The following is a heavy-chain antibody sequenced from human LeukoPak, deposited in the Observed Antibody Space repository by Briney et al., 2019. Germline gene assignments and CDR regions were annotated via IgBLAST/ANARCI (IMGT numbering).Heavy chain of an antibody. J-gene: IGHJ6*02. CDR2: ISSSGSTI. D-gene: IGHD5-18*01. Sequence: KPGGSLRLSCAASGFTFSDYYMSWIRQAPGKGLEWVSYISSSGSTIYYADSVKGRFTISGDNAKNSLYLQMNSLRAEDTAVYYCAREMGTAMVTVDPRYYYGMDVWGQGTTVTVSS. CDR3: AREMGTAMVTVDPRYYYGMDV. V-gene: IGHV3-11*01. CDR1: GFTFSDYY.